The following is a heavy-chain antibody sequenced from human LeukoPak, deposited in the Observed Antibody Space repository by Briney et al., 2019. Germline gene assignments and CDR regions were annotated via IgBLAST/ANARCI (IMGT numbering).Heavy chain of an antibody. CDR1: GFTFGDYA. J-gene: IGHJ3*02. CDR3: TRYCSSTSCYDFIADAFDI. V-gene: IGHV3-49*04. CDR2: IRSKAYGGTT. D-gene: IGHD2-2*01. Sequence: GGSLRLSCTASGFTFGDYAMSWVRQAPGKGLEWVGFIRSKAYGGTTEYAASVKGRFTISRDDSKSIAYLQMNSLKTEDTAVYYCTRYCSSTSCYDFIADAFDIWGQGTMVTVSS.